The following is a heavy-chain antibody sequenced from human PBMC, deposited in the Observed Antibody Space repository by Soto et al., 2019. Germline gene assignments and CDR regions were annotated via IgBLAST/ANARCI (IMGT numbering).Heavy chain of an antibody. D-gene: IGHD6-13*01. CDR1: GFTFSIYS. CDR2: ISSSSSTI. CDR3: ARDEGSSSWLDF. V-gene: IGHV3-48*01. J-gene: IGHJ4*02. Sequence: GGSLGLSCASSGFTFSIYSMNGVRQAPGKGLEWVSYISSSSSTIHYADSVKGRFTISRDNAKNSLYLQMNSLRAEDTAVYYCARDEGSSSWLDFWGQGPLVTVYS.